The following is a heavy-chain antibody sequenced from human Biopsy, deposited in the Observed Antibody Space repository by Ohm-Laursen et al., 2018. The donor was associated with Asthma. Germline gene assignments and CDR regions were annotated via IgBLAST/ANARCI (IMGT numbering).Heavy chain of an antibody. CDR1: RFTYV. CDR2: ISYDGSSI. V-gene: IGHV3-30-3*01. Sequence: SLRLSCTASRFTYVMHWVRQAPAKGLERVAVISYDGSSIYYADTVKGRFTISRDNYKNTLSLQMNSLTAEDAAVYYCARECVAGTHIEDWGQGTLVTVSS. J-gene: IGHJ4*02. D-gene: IGHD6-19*01. CDR3: ARECVAGTHIED.